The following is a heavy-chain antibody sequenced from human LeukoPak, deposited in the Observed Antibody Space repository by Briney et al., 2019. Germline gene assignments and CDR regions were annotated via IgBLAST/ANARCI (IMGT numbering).Heavy chain of an antibody. CDR3: ASGNKWMGTTGFDY. Sequence: GESLKICCKGSGYNFATYWIGWVRQMPGKGLEWMGIIYPGDSDTRYSPSFQGQATISVDKSINTAYLQWSSVKASDSAVYYGASGNKWMGTTGFDYWGPGTLVSVSS. CDR2: IYPGDSDT. V-gene: IGHV5-51*01. D-gene: IGHD1-1*01. J-gene: IGHJ4*02. CDR1: GYNFATYW.